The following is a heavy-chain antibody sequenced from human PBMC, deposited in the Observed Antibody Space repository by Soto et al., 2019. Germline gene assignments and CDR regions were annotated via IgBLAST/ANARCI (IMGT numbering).Heavy chain of an antibody. V-gene: IGHV3-30-3*01. CDR1: GFTFSNYG. CDR3: AREGMVRGVVGDY. Sequence: QVQLVDSGGGVVQPGRSLRLTCAASGFTFSNYGIHWVRQAPGKGLEWVAFISYDGSDKYYADSVKGRFTISRDNSKNARYRQMNSLRPEDTAVYYCAREGMVRGVVGDYWGQGTLVTVSS. D-gene: IGHD3-10*01. J-gene: IGHJ4*02. CDR2: ISYDGSDK.